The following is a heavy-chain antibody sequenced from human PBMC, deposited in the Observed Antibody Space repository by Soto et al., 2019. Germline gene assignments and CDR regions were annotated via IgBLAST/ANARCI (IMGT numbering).Heavy chain of an antibody. CDR3: ARKHSLDYIRWGLDP. CDR1: GYPFSDNQ. D-gene: IGHD4-4*01. J-gene: IGHJ5*02. V-gene: IGHV1-2*02. Sequence: GASVKVSCKASGYPFSDNQIHWLRRAPGQGLEWMGRINPKSDDTNYAQKFQGRVTMTRDTSIDTAYLELNGLTADDTATYYCARKHSLDYIRWGLDPWGQGTLVTVSS. CDR2: INPKSDDT.